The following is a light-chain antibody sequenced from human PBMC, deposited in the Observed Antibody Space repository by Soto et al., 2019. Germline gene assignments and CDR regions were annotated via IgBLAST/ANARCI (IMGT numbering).Light chain of an antibody. CDR1: QPISTW. J-gene: IGKJ1*01. CDR3: HQYNYYRPT. Sequence: DIQMTQSPSSLSASVGARVTITCRASQPISTWLAWYQEKPGKAPKLLIYDASSLEGGVPSRFSGSGSGTEFTLTISSLQPDDFATYYCHQYNYYRPTFGQGTKVDI. V-gene: IGKV1-5*01. CDR2: DAS.